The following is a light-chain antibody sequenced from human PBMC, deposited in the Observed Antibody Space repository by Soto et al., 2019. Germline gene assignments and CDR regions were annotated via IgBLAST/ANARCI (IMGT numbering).Light chain of an antibody. CDR3: QTWGTGFRV. CDR2: LNSDGGH. J-gene: IGLJ2*01. CDR1: SGHSNYA. Sequence: QPVLTQSPSASASLGASVKLTCTLSSGHSNYAIAWHQQRQGKGTRSLMRLNSDGGHSKGDGIPDRFSGSSSGAERYLTISSLHSEEDAYYYCQTWGTGFRVFGGGTKLTVL. V-gene: IGLV4-69*01.